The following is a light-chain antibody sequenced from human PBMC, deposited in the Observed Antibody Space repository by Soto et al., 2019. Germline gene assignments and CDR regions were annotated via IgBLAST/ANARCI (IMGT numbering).Light chain of an antibody. J-gene: IGKJ3*01. Sequence: DTVLTQSPATLSLSPGESATLSCRASQSVSTYFGWYQQKPGQPPRLLIYDASRRAPGVPARFTGSGSGTDFTLTITSLEPEDFAVYYCQQRRYWPITFGHGTKVDVK. CDR1: QSVSTY. CDR2: DAS. CDR3: QQRRYWPIT. V-gene: IGKV3-11*01.